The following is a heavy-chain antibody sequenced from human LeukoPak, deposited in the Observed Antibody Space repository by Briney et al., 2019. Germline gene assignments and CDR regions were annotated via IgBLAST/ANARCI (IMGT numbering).Heavy chain of an antibody. CDR3: ARGTMTTVTYYFDY. CDR2: INHSGST. Sequence: SETLSLTCAVYGGSFSGYYWSWIRQPPGKGLEWIGEINHSGSTNYNPSLKNRVTISVDTSKNQFSLKLSSVTAADTAVYYCARGTMTTVTYYFDYWGQGTLVTVSS. V-gene: IGHV4-34*01. CDR1: GGSFSGYY. J-gene: IGHJ4*02. D-gene: IGHD4-17*01.